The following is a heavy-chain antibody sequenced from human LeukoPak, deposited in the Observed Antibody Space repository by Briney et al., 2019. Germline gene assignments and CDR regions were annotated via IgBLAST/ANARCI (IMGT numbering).Heavy chain of an antibody. J-gene: IGHJ6*03. V-gene: IGHV4-4*02. D-gene: IGHD2-8*01. CDR2: IYHSGGT. CDR1: GSSISSSTNW. CDR3: ATNGYYCIDV. Sequence: KPSETLSLTCAVSGSSISSSTNWWSWVCQPPGKGLEWIGEIYHSGGTIYNPSLKSRITISVDKSQNQFSLKVNSLTAADTAVYYCATNGYYCIDVWGKGTTVTVSS.